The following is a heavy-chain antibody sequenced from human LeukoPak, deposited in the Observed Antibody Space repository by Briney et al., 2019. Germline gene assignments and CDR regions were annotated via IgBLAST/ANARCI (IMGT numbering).Heavy chain of an antibody. V-gene: IGHV1-69*05. CDR1: GGTFSSYT. Sequence: SVKVSCKASGGTFSSYTISWVRQAPGQGLEWMGGIIPIFGTANYAQKFQGRVTITTDESTSTAYMELSSLRSEDTAVYYCARTAETIYYYDSSGYEPTFDYWGQGTLVTVSS. CDR2: IIPIFGTA. J-gene: IGHJ4*02. D-gene: IGHD3-22*01. CDR3: ARTAETIYYYDSSGYEPTFDY.